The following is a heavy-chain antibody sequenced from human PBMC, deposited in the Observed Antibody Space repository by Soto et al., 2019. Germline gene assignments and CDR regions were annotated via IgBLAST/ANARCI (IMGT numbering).Heavy chain of an antibody. J-gene: IGHJ4*02. CDR3: ARGLVTTYHYFDY. CDR2: IYSGGTT. D-gene: IGHD4-17*01. CDR1: GFTVSGNY. V-gene: IGHV3-66*01. Sequence: GGSLRLSCAASGFTVSGNYMAWVRQAPGKGLEWVSVIYSGGTTYYADSVKGRFTISRDNSKNTLYFQMNSLRSEDTAVYYCARGLVTTYHYFDYWGQGTLVPVSS.